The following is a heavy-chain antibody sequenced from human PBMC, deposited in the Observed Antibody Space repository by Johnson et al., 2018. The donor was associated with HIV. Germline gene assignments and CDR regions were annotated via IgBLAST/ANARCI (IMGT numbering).Heavy chain of an antibody. CDR1: GFTFRSYA. Sequence: QVRLVESGGGVVQPGRSLRLSCTASGFTFRSYAMHWVRQAPGKGLEWVALISYDGSNKYYADSVKGRFTISRDNSKNTLYLQMNSLTSEDTAVYYCARLRGAFDIWGQGTMVTVSS. CDR2: ISYDGSNK. CDR3: ARLRGAFDI. J-gene: IGHJ3*02. V-gene: IGHV3-30*03.